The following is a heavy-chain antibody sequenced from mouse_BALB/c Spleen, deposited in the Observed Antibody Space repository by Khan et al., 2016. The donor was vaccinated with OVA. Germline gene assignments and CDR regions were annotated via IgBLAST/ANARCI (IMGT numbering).Heavy chain of an antibody. V-gene: IGHV3-2*02. J-gene: IGHJ1*01. CDR2: ISYSGST. Sequence: EVQLLETGPGLVKPSQSLSLTCTVTGYSITSDYAWNWIRQFPGNKLEWMAYISYSGSTSYNPSLKSRISITRNTSKNQFFLQLNSVTTEETATXYCARRYYYGHYYFDVWGAGTTVTVSS. D-gene: IGHD1-1*01. CDR1: GYSITSDYA. CDR3: ARRYYYGHYYFDV.